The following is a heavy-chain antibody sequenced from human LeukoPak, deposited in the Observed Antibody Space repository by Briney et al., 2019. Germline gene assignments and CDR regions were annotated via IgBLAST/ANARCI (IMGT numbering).Heavy chain of an antibody. V-gene: IGHV4-59*01. CDR3: ARVGDVSDAFDI. D-gene: IGHD3-10*01. CDR2: IYYSGST. J-gene: IGHJ3*02. CDR1: GGSISSYY. Sequence: PSETLSLTCTVSGGSISSYYWSWIRQPPGKGLEWIGYIYYSGSTNYNPSLKSRVTISVDTSKNRFSLKLSSVTAADTAVYYCARVGDVSDAFDIWGQGTMVTVSS.